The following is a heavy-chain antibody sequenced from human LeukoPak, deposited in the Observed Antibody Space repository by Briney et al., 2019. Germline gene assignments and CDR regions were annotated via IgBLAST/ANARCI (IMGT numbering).Heavy chain of an antibody. CDR1: GFTFSSYS. J-gene: IGHJ4*02. CDR2: ISSSSSTI. V-gene: IGHV3-48*01. D-gene: IGHD2-15*01. Sequence: GGSLRLSCAASGFTFSSYSMNWVRQAPGKGLEWVSYISSSSSTIYYADSVKGRFTISRDNAKNSLYLQMNSLRAEDTAVYYCARDPYLGYCSGGSCYQQPGHWGQGTLVTVSS. CDR3: ARDPYLGYCSGGSCYQQPGH.